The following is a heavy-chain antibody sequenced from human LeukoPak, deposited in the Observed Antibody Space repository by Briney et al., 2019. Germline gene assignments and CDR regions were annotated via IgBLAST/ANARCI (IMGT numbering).Heavy chain of an antibody. V-gene: IGHV3-7*01. CDR1: GFTFSSYW. D-gene: IGHD1-26*01. CDR2: IKQDGSEK. Sequence: HPGGSLRLSCAASGFTFSSYWMSWVRQAPGKGLEWVANIKQDGSEKYYVDSVKGRFTIPRDNAKNSLYLQMNSLRAEDTAVYYCARQGHGGSYLSPFDYWGQGTLVTVSS. J-gene: IGHJ4*02. CDR3: ARQGHGGSYLSPFDY.